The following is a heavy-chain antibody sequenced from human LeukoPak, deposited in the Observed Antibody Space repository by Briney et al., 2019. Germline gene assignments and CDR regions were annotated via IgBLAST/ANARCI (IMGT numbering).Heavy chain of an antibody. CDR3: AGVQYSYGYSLVY. Sequence: PSETLSLTCTVSGGSISSSYWSWIRQPPGKGLEWIGYIYYSGSTDYNPSLKSRVTISVDTSKNQFSLKLSSVTAADTAVYYCAGVQYSYGYSLVYWGQGTLVTVSS. CDR2: IYYSGST. CDR1: GGSISSSY. D-gene: IGHD5-18*01. V-gene: IGHV4-59*01. J-gene: IGHJ4*02.